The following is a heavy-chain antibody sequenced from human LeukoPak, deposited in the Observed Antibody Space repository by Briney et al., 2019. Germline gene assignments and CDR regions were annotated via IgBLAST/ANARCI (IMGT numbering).Heavy chain of an antibody. D-gene: IGHD3-22*01. V-gene: IGHV3-74*01. CDR1: GFTFSSYW. Sequence: GGSLGLSCAASGFTFSSYWMHWVRQAPGKGLVWVSRINSDGSSTSYADSVKGRFTISRDNAKNTVYLQMNSLRAEDTAVYYCARSLGSSGYQDYWGQGTLVTVSS. CDR2: INSDGSST. CDR3: ARSLGSSGYQDY. J-gene: IGHJ4*02.